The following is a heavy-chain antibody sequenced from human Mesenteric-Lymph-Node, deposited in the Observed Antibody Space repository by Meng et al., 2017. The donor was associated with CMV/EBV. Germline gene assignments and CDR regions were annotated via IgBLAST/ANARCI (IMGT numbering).Heavy chain of an antibody. CDR1: GVTVTSDY. CDR2: IYNGGRT. J-gene: IGHJ4*02. D-gene: IGHD2-15*01. V-gene: IGHV3-53*05. CDR3: ANHDIVHGYFDY. Sequence: GGSLRLSCTASGVTVTSDYMAWVRQAPGKGLECVSIIYNGGRTRYADSVKGRFTISRDDSKNTLYLQMNSLRAEDTAVYYCANHDIVHGYFDYWGQGTLVTVSS.